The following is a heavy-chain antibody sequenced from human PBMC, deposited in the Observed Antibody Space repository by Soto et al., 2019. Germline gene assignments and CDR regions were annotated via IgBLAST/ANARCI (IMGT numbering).Heavy chain of an antibody. CDR1: GFTFSDYD. J-gene: IGHJ6*04. CDR3: TRGRSDGSWLDV. Sequence: EVQLVESGGGLEQPGGSLRLSCAASGFTFSDYDIHWVRQATGKGLEWVSAIGKSGYTYYPGSVKGRVTISRDNGKNSVYLQMNSLRVGDTAVYYCTRGRSDGSWLDVWGKGTTVTVSS. V-gene: IGHV3-13*01. D-gene: IGHD2-15*01. CDR2: IGKSGYT.